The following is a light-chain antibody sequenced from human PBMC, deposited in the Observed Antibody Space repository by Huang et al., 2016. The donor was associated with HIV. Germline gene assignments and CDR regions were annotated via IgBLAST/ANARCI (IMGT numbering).Light chain of an antibody. CDR3: QQYDDLPYT. Sequence: DIQMTQSPSSLSASVGERVTITCQASQDISNYLNWYHQKPGKAPKLLVYDAANLETGGPSRFSRSGSGKDFTFTISSLQPEVIATYYCQQYDDLPYTFGQGTKLEIK. V-gene: IGKV1-33*01. CDR1: QDISNY. CDR2: DAA. J-gene: IGKJ2*01.